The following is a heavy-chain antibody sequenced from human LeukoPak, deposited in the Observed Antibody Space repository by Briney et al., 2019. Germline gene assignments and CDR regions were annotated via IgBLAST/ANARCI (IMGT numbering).Heavy chain of an antibody. D-gene: IGHD4-17*01. Sequence: GGSLRLSCAASGFTFSSYWMHWVRQAPGKGLVWVSHINSDGSSTSYADSVKGRFTISRDNAKNTLYLQMNSLRAEDTAVYYCARGPSTVTTPLAYWGQGTLVTVSS. J-gene: IGHJ4*02. CDR3: ARGPSTVTTPLAY. CDR2: INSDGSST. CDR1: GFTFSSYW. V-gene: IGHV3-74*01.